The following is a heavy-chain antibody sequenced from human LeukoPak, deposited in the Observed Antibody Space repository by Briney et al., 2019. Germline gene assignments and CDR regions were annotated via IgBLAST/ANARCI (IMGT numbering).Heavy chain of an antibody. CDR3: AHYGDYRFLYYFDY. CDR2: IYWNDNK. D-gene: IGHD4-17*01. V-gene: IGHV2-5*01. Sequence: SGPTLVNPTQTLTLTCTFSGFSLSTSGVGVGWICQPPGKALEWLALIYWNDNKLYSPSLKSRLTITKDTSNNQVVLTMTNMDPVDTATYYCAHYGDYRFLYYFDYWGQGTLVTVSP. CDR1: GFSLSTSGVG. J-gene: IGHJ4*02.